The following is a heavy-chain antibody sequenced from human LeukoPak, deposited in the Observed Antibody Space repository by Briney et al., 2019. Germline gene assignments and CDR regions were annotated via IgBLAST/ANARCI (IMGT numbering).Heavy chain of an antibody. CDR3: GTDLRYPMYFDL. Sequence: KSSETLSLTCTVSGGSVSSGSYYWSWIRQPPGKGLEWIGYIYYSGSTNYNPSLKSRVTISVDTSKNQFSLKLSSVTAADTAVYYCGTDLRYPMYFDLWGRGTLVTVSS. D-gene: IGHD3-9*01. CDR2: IYYSGST. J-gene: IGHJ2*01. V-gene: IGHV4-61*01. CDR1: GGSVSSGSYY.